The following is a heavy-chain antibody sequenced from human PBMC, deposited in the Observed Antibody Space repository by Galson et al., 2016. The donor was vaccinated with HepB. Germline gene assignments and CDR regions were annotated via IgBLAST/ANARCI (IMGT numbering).Heavy chain of an antibody. CDR3: ERGIAMVYYGMDV. V-gene: IGHV3-53*01. Sequence: SLRLSCAASGFTVSSNYMSWVRQAPGKGLEWVSVTYSGGSTQYADSVKGRFTIARDNSKNTVYLQMNSLRAEDTAVYYCERGIAMVYYGMDVWGQGTTVTVSS. J-gene: IGHJ6*02. CDR1: GFTVSSNY. D-gene: IGHD5-18*01. CDR2: TYSGGST.